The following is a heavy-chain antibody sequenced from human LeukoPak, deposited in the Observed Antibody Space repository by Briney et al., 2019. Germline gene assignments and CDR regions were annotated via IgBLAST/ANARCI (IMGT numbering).Heavy chain of an antibody. CDR3: ARALGNYDAFDI. CDR1: GGSITSGGYY. V-gene: IGHV4-31*01. CDR2: IYYSGST. D-gene: IGHD1-1*01. Sequence: PSQTLSLTCTVSGGSITSGGYYWTWIRQHPGKGLEWIGYIYYSGSTYYNPSLKSPVTISVDTSKNHFSLKLSSVTVADTAVNYCARALGNYDAFDIWGQGTMVTVSS. J-gene: IGHJ3*02.